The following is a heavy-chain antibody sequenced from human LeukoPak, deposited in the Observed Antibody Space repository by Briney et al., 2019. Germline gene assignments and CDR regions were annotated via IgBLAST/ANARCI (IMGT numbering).Heavy chain of an antibody. Sequence: PSETLSLTCTVSGGSISSASYYWSWIRQPAGKGLEWIGRIYTYSGATDYNPSLTSRVTISVDTSKNQFSLKLSSVTAADTAVYYCARHKYSQDRGYFDIWGQGTMVTVSS. V-gene: IGHV4-61*10. CDR2: IYTYSGAT. J-gene: IGHJ3*02. CDR3: ARHKYSQDRGYFDI. CDR1: GGSISSASYY. D-gene: IGHD2-21*01.